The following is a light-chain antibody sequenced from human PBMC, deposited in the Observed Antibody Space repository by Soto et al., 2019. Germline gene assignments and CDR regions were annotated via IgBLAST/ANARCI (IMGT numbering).Light chain of an antibody. J-gene: IGLJ1*01. Sequence: SVVAQPSSVSGSPGQSITLSCTWTSSGVGSYNVVSWYQQHPGKAPKLLIYEVSKRPSGVSERFSGSKSGNTASLTISGLQAEDEADYHCCSYAGSSSAYVFGTGTKVTVL. CDR1: SSGVGSYNV. CDR3: CSYAGSSSAYV. CDR2: EVS. V-gene: IGLV2-23*02.